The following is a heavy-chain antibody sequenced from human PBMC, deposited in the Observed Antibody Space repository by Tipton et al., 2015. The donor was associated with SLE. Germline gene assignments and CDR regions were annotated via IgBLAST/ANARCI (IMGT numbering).Heavy chain of an antibody. D-gene: IGHD6-6*01. V-gene: IGHV3-30*12. J-gene: IGHJ4*02. CDR3: ARALYGSYYFFDY. Sequence: FLRLSCAASGFTFSSYGMHWVRQAPGKGLEWVAVISYDGSNKYYADSVKGRFTISRDNAKNSLYLQMNSLRGEDTAVYYCARALYGSYYFFDYWGQGTLVTVSS. CDR1: GFTFSSYG. CDR2: ISYDGSNK.